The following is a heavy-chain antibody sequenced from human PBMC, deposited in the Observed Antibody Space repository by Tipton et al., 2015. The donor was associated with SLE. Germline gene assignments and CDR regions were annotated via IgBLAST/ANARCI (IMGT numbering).Heavy chain of an antibody. CDR2: INHSGST. J-gene: IGHJ4*02. CDR3: ARQYSSSSDYFDY. D-gene: IGHD6-6*01. Sequence: GLVKPSETLSLTCAVYGGSFSGYYWSWIRQPPGMGLEWIGEINHSGSTNYNPSLKSRVTISVDTSKNQFSLKPTSVTAADTAVYYCARQYSSSSDYFDYWGQGTLVTVSS. V-gene: IGHV4-34*01. CDR1: GGSFSGYY.